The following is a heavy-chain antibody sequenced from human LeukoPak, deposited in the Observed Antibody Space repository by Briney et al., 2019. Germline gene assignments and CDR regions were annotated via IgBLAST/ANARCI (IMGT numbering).Heavy chain of an antibody. CDR2: LSGSGSST. D-gene: IGHD3-22*01. Sequence: GGSLRLPCAASGFIFSSYAMSWVRQAPGRGLEWVSSLSGSGSSTYYADSVKGRFTISRDSSKNTLYLQMNSLRAEDTAVYYCAKDTRYYDSSGYYRLDYWGQGTLVTVPS. V-gene: IGHV3-23*01. CDR3: AKDTRYYDSSGYYRLDY. CDR1: GFIFSSYA. J-gene: IGHJ4*02.